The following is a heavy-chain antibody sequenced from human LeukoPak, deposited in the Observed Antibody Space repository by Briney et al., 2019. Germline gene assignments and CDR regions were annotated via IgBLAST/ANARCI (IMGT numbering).Heavy chain of an antibody. J-gene: IGHJ1*01. V-gene: IGHV3-66*01. Sequence: PGGSLRLSCAASGFTVASTYMTWLRQSPGKGLEWVSTIYKGGSTYYADSVKDRFTISRDSSTDTVYLQMNGLRVEDTAVYYCARGGDYSGSGIHYTTLYLKNWGPGTLVTVSS. CDR2: IYKGGST. CDR3: ARGGDYSGSGIHYTTLYLKN. D-gene: IGHD3-10*01. CDR1: GFTVASTY.